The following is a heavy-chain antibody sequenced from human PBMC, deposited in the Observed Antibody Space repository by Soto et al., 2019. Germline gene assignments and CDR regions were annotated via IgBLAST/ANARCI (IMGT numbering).Heavy chain of an antibody. D-gene: IGHD3-22*01. CDR1: GGTFSSYA. Sequence: RASVKVSCKASGGTFSSYAISWVRQAPGQGLEWMGGIIPIFGTANYAQKFQGRVTITADESTSTAYMELSSLRSEDTAVYYCARAVGESYDSSGYYSNWFDPWGQGTLVTVSS. CDR3: ARAVGESYDSSGYYSNWFDP. V-gene: IGHV1-69*13. J-gene: IGHJ5*02. CDR2: IIPIFGTA.